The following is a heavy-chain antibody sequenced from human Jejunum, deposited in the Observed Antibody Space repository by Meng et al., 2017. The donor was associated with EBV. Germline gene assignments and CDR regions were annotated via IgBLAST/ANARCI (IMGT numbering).Heavy chain of an antibody. J-gene: IGHJ4*02. Sequence: QITLKESGPTPVKPTQTLTLTCTFSGFSLTTNGVGVGWIRQPPGKALEWLAVIYWDDSRLYSPSLNSRLTITKDTSKSQVVLTMTDMDPVDTATYYCAHKGSGSYPLDYWGQGTLVTVSS. CDR1: GFSLTTNGVG. V-gene: IGHV2-5*02. D-gene: IGHD1-26*01. CDR2: IYWDDSR. CDR3: AHKGSGSYPLDY.